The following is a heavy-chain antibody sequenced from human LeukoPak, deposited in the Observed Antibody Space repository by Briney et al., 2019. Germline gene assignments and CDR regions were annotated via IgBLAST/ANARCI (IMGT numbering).Heavy chain of an antibody. CDR1: GFTFSAYA. Sequence: PGGSLRLSCEASGFTFSAYAMTWVRQAPGKGLEWVSSIGSDNKPHYSESVKGRFTISRDDSNNALYLQMHSLRAEDTALYYCASGPPFLKYFEYWGQGTLVTVSS. CDR3: ASGPPFLKYFEY. J-gene: IGHJ4*02. D-gene: IGHD3-3*01. V-gene: IGHV3-23*05. CDR2: IGSDNKP.